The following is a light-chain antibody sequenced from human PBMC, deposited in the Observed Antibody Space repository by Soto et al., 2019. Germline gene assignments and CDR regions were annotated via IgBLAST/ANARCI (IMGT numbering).Light chain of an antibody. CDR3: GTWDSSLNAVV. J-gene: IGLJ2*01. Sequence: QAVVTQPPSVSAAPGQKVTISCSGSSSNIGNNYVSWYQQLPGTAPKLLIYKNDKRPSEIPDRFSASKSGASVTLGITGLQTGDEADYYCGTWDSSLNAVVFGERTKLTVL. CDR1: SSNIGNNY. CDR2: KND. V-gene: IGLV1-51*02.